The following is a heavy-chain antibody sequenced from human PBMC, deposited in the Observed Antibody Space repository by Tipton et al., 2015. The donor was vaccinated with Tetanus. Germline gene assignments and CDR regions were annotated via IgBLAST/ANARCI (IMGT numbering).Heavy chain of an antibody. CDR3: ARGTSRIVYYFDY. CDR1: GFRFSYHG. Sequence: SLRLSCVASGFRFSYHGMHWVRQAPGKGLEWVAVIAFDGKNERYADSVKGRFIISRDNSKNTLYLQMNSLRPEDTAVYYCARGTSRIVYYFDYWGQGTLVTVSS. D-gene: IGHD2-21*01. J-gene: IGHJ4*02. CDR2: IAFDGKNE. V-gene: IGHV3-30*03.